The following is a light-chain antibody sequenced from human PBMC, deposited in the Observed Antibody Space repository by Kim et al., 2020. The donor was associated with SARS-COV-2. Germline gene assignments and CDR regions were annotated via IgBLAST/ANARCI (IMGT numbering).Light chain of an antibody. CDR3: QQSYITPFT. Sequence: DIQMTQSPSSLSASVGDRVTITCRASQSISSYLNWYQQKPGKAPKRLIYAASSLQSGVPSRFSGSGSGTDFTLTISSLQPEDFAPYYCQQSYITPFTFGGGTKMYIK. CDR2: AAS. CDR1: QSISSY. J-gene: IGKJ4*01. V-gene: IGKV1-39*01.